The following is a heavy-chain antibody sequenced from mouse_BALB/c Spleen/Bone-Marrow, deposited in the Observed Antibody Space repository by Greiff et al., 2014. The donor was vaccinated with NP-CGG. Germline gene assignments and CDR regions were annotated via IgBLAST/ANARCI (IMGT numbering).Heavy chain of an antibody. CDR2: INPSTGYT. CDR1: GYTFTSYW. Sequence: SGAELAKPGASVKMSCKVSGYTFTSYWMHWVKQRPGQGLEWIGYINPSTGYTEYNQKFKDKATLTADKSSSTAYMQLSSLTSEDSAVYYCVYGNYYLAYWGQGTLVTVSA. V-gene: IGHV1-7*01. D-gene: IGHD2-1*01. CDR3: VYGNYYLAY. J-gene: IGHJ3*01.